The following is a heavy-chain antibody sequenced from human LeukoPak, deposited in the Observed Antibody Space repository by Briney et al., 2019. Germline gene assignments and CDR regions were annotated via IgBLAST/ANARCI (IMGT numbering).Heavy chain of an antibody. CDR3: AREYYYDSSGYYGAFDI. CDR1: GFTFDDYG. Sequence: PGGSLRLSCAASGFTFDDYGMSWVRQAPGKGLEWVSGINWNGGSTGYADSVKGRFTISRDNAKNSLYLQMNSLRAEDTALYYCAREYYYDSSGYYGAFDIWGQGTMVTVSS. V-gene: IGHV3-20*04. J-gene: IGHJ3*02. CDR2: INWNGGST. D-gene: IGHD3-22*01.